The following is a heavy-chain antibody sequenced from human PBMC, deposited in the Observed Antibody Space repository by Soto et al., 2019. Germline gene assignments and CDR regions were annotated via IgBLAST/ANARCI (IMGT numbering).Heavy chain of an antibody. CDR2: ISSSSSYI. CDR3: ARFGDYDGSGYYPTYYGMDV. CDR1: GFTFSSYS. J-gene: IGHJ6*02. Sequence: EVQLVESGGGLVKPGGSLRLSCAASGFTFSSYSMNWVRQAPGKGLEWVSSISSSSSYIYYADSVKGRFTISRDNAKNSLYLQMNSLRAEDTAVYYCARFGDYDGSGYYPTYYGMDVWGQGTTVTVSS. D-gene: IGHD3-22*01. V-gene: IGHV3-21*01.